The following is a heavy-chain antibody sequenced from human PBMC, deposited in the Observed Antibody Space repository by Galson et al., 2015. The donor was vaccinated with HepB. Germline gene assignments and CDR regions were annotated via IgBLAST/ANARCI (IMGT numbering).Heavy chain of an antibody. J-gene: IGHJ5*02. CDR3: ARGSGARGPEWFDP. V-gene: IGHV6-1*01. Sequence: CAISGDSVSSNSAAWNWIRQSPSRGLEWLGRTYYRSKWYNDYAVSVKSRITINPDTPKNQFSLQLNSVTPEDTAVYYCARGSGARGPEWFDPWGQGTLVTVSS. CDR2: TYYRSKWYN. CDR1: GDSVSSNSAA. D-gene: IGHD3-10*01.